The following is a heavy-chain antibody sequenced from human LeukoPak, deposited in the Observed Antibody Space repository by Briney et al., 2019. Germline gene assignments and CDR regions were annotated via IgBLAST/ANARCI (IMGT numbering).Heavy chain of an antibody. D-gene: IGHD1-26*01. CDR3: AKDRSGATPRPLYHFDY. V-gene: IGHV3-23*01. CDR1: GFTFSSYA. J-gene: IGHJ4*02. CDR2: ISGSGGST. Sequence: GGSLRLSCAASGFTFSSYAMSWVRQAPGKGLEWVSAISGSGGSTYYADSVKGRFTISRDNSKNTLYLQMNSLRAEDTAVYYCAKDRSGATPRPLYHFDYWGQGTLVTVSS.